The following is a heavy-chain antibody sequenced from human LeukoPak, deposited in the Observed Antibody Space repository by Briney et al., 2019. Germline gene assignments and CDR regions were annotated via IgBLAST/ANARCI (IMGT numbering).Heavy chain of an antibody. Sequence: ASVKVSCKASGYTSTGYYMHWVRQAPGQGLEWMGWINPNSGGTNYAQKFQGRVTMTRDTSISTAYMELSRLRSDDTAVYYCARVKASRIQLWTRIFDYWGQGTLVTVSS. V-gene: IGHV1-2*02. CDR1: GYTSTGYY. CDR3: ARVKASRIQLWTRIFDY. D-gene: IGHD5-18*01. CDR2: INPNSGGT. J-gene: IGHJ4*02.